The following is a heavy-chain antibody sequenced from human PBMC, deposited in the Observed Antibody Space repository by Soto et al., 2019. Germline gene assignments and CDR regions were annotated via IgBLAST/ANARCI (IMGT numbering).Heavy chain of an antibody. J-gene: IGHJ6*02. CDR2: INHSGST. V-gene: IGHV4-34*01. D-gene: IGHD3-3*01. CDR1: GFSFSDSY. Sequence: GSLRLSCAASGFSFSDSYMSWVRQPPGKGLEWMGEINHSGSTNYNPSLKSRVTISVDTSKNQVSLKLSAVTAADTAVYYCARVARGRYDFWSGLSEYYYYYWVMDVWGQGTTVTVSS. CDR3: ARVARGRYDFWSGLSEYYYYYWVMDV.